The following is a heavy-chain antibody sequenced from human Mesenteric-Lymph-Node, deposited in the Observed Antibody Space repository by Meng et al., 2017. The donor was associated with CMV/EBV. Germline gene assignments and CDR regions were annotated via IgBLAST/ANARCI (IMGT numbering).Heavy chain of an antibody. V-gene: IGHV1-8*03. CDR1: GYTFTSYD. J-gene: IGHJ6*02. CDR2: MNPNSGNT. D-gene: IGHD2-2*02. CDR3: ASGSITTAPGYCSSTSCYNYYYGMDV. Sequence: ASVKVSCKASGYTFTSYDINWVRQATGQGLEWMGWMNPNSGNTGYAQKFQGRVTITRNTSISTAYMELSSLRSEDTAVYYCASGSITTAPGYCSSTSCYNYYYGMDVWGQGTTVTVSS.